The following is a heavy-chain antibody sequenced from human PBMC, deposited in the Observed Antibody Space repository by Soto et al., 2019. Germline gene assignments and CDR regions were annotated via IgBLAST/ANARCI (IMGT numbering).Heavy chain of an antibody. J-gene: IGHJ5*02. CDR3: ATVAIFGVVTISLWFDP. Sequence: SETLSLTCTVSGGSISSYYWSWIRQPPGKGLEWIGYIYYSGSTNYNPSLKSRVTISVDTSKNQFSLKLSSVTAADTAVYYCATVAIFGVVTISLWFDPWGQGTLVTVSS. D-gene: IGHD3-3*01. V-gene: IGHV4-59*01. CDR2: IYYSGST. CDR1: GGSISSYY.